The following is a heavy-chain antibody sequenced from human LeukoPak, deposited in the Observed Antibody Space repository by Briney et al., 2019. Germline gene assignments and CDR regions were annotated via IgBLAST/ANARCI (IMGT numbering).Heavy chain of an antibody. J-gene: IGHJ4*02. CDR1: GYTLTESS. CDR3: AKLGYCSGGSCYYFDY. Sequence: ASVKVSCKVSGYTLTESSMYWVRQAPGKGLEWMGGFDPEDGETIYAQKFQGRVTMTEDTSTDTAYMELSSLRSEDTAVYYCAKLGYCSGGSCYYFDYWGQGTLVTVSS. D-gene: IGHD2-15*01. CDR2: FDPEDGET. V-gene: IGHV1-24*01.